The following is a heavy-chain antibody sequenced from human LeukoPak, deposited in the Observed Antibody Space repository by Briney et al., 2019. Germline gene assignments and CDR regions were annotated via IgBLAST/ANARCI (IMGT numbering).Heavy chain of an antibody. J-gene: IGHJ4*02. CDR2: ILYDGSNK. Sequence: GGSLRLSCAASGFTFSSYAIHWVRQTPGKGLEWVAVILYDGSNKYYADSVKGRFTISRDNAKNSLYLQMNSLRAEDTAVYYCAEGYSGSYYYFDYWGQGTLVTVSS. CDR3: AEGYSGSYYYFDY. D-gene: IGHD1-26*01. V-gene: IGHV3-30-3*01. CDR1: GFTFSSYA.